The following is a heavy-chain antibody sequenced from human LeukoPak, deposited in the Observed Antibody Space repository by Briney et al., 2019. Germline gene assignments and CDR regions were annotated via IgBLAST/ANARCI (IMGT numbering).Heavy chain of an antibody. V-gene: IGHV4-31*03. D-gene: IGHD2-21*02. CDR3: GIDAPVATGLYVLDT. J-gene: IGHJ3*02. CDR1: GGSISSHGYY. Sequence: SETLSLTCTVSGGSISSHGYYLSCIRQHPGKGLEWIGYIYYSGSTYYNPSLKSRLTISVDTPKNHFSLKLSSVTAADTAGYYWGIDAPVATGLYVLDTWGQGTMVTVSS. CDR2: IYYSGST.